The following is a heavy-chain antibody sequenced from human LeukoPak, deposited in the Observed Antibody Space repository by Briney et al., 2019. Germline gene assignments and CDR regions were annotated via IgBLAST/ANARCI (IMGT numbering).Heavy chain of an antibody. CDR1: GDSVSSNSAA. J-gene: IGHJ5*02. CDR2: TYYRSKGYH. V-gene: IGHV6-1*01. Sequence: SQTFSLICAISGDSVSSNSAAWNWIRQSPSRGLEWLGRTYYRSKGYHDYALSVKSRITLDPDTSKNQVSLQLNSVTPEDTAVYYCARTGIVGATPWFDPWGQGTLVTVSS. D-gene: IGHD1-26*01. CDR3: ARTGIVGATPWFDP.